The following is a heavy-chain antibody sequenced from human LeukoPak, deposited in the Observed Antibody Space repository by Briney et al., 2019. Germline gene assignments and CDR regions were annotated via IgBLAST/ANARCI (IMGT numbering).Heavy chain of an antibody. Sequence: GGSLRLSCAASGFTFSSYGMSWVRQAPGKGLEWVSAISGSGGSTYYADSVKGRFTISRDNSKNTLYLQMNSLRAEDTAVYYCARPSLGYCSSTSCAYYMDVWGKGTTVTVSS. V-gene: IGHV3-23*01. CDR1: GFTFSSYG. J-gene: IGHJ6*03. CDR2: ISGSGGST. D-gene: IGHD2-2*01. CDR3: ARPSLGYCSSTSCAYYMDV.